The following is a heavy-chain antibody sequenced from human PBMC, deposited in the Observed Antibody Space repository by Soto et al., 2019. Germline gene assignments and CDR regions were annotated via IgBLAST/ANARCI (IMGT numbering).Heavy chain of an antibody. CDR1: GYTLTELS. CDR2: FDPGDGET. J-gene: IGHJ4*02. CDR3: ATVVFLDGSGRGSYYFDY. D-gene: IGHD3-10*01. V-gene: IGHV1-24*01. Sequence: ASVKVSCKVSGYTLTELSMHWVRQAPGKGLEWMGGFDPGDGETIYAQKFQGRVTMTVDTSTDTAYMELSSLRSEDTAVYYCATVVFLDGSGRGSYYFDYWGQGTLVTVSS.